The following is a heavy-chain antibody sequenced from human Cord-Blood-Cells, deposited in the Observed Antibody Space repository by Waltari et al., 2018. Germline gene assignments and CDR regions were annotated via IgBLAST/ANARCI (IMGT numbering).Heavy chain of an antibody. V-gene: IGHV4-34*01. CDR2: INHSGST. Sequence: QVQLQQWGAGLLKPSETLSLTCAVYGGSFSGYYWSWIRQPPGKGLEWIGEINHSGSTNYNPSLKGRVTISVDTSKNQFSLKLSSVTAADTAVYYCASPSFRNELHYGSGRYFDLWGRGTLVTVSS. CDR3: ASPSFRNELHYGSGRYFDL. J-gene: IGHJ2*01. D-gene: IGHD3-10*01. CDR1: GGSFSGYY.